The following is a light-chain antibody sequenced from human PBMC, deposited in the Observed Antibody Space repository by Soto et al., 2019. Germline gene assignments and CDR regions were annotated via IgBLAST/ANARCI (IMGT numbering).Light chain of an antibody. CDR1: SGDVGGYNY. Sequence: QAAVSQDPSASGCPGQSVTSSCTGTSGDVGGYNYVSWFQQHPGKAPKLIIHEVNQRPSGVPDRFSGSKSGNTASLTVSGLQAEDEGTYYCSSYGGYNNVVFGTGTKVTVL. V-gene: IGLV2-8*01. CDR2: EVN. CDR3: SSYGGYNNVV. J-gene: IGLJ1*01.